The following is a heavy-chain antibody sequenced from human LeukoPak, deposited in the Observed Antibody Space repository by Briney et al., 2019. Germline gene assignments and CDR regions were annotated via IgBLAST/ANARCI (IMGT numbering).Heavy chain of an antibody. CDR3: ARVLGGSGYDYVGWWPYYYGMDV. D-gene: IGHD5-12*01. J-gene: IGHJ6*02. CDR1: GFTFSSYS. CDR2: ISSSSSYI. Sequence: GGSLRLSCAASGFTFSSYSMNWVRQAPGKGLEWVSSISSSSSYIYYADSVKGRFTISRDNAKNSLYLQMNSLRAEDTAVYYCARVLGGSGYDYVGWWPYYYGMDVWGQGTTVTVSS. V-gene: IGHV3-21*01.